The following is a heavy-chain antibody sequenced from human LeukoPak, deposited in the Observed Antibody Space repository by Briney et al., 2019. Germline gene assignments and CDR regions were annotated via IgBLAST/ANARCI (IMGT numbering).Heavy chain of an antibody. CDR1: GGSISSSRYY. Sequence: SETLSLTCAVSGGSISSSRYYWGWIRQPPGKGLEWIGSIYYSGSTYYNPSLKSRVTISVDTSKNQFSLKLSSVTAADTAVYYCARLKGITIFGVVIDDAFDIWGQGTMVTVSS. CDR2: IYYSGST. CDR3: ARLKGITIFGVVIDDAFDI. D-gene: IGHD3-3*01. J-gene: IGHJ3*02. V-gene: IGHV4-39*01.